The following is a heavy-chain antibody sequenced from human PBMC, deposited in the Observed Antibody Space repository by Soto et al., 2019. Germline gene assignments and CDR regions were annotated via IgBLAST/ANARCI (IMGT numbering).Heavy chain of an antibody. CDR2: ISYDGSNK. V-gene: IGHV3-30-3*01. D-gene: IGHD3-16*01. CDR1: GFTFSSYA. J-gene: IGHJ3*02. Sequence: PGGSLRLSCAASGFTFSSYAMHWVRQAPGKGLEWVAVISYDGSNKYYADSVKGRFTISRDNSKNTLYLQMNSLRAEDTAVYYCARDSYGFGPSDAFDIWGQGTMLTVSS. CDR3: ARDSYGFGPSDAFDI.